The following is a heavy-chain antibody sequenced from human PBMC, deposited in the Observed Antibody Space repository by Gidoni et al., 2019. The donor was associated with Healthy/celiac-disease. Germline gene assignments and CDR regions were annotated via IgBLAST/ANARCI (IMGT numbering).Heavy chain of an antibody. CDR2: ISSSSSTI. CDR1: GFTFSSYS. D-gene: IGHD6-6*01. CDR3: ARFRHSKLGSYGMDV. Sequence: EVQLVESGGGLVEHGGSLRLPCAASGFTFSSYSMNWVRQAPGKGLEWVSYISSSSSTIYYADSVKGRFTISRDNAKNSLYLQMNSLRDEDTAVYYCARFRHSKLGSYGMDVWGQGTTVTVSS. V-gene: IGHV3-48*02. J-gene: IGHJ6*02.